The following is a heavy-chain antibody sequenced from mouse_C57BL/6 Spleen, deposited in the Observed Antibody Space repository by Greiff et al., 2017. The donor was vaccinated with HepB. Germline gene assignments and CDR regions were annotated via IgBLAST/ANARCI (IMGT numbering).Heavy chain of an antibody. CDR3: ARGPPGSSWYFDV. Sequence: EVQRVESGGGLVKPGGSLKLSCAASGFTFSSYAMSWVRQTPEKRLEWVATISDGGSYTYYPDNVKGRFTISRDNAKNNLYLQMRHLKSEDTAMYYCARGPPGSSWYFDVWGTGTTVTVSS. CDR2: ISDGGSYT. J-gene: IGHJ1*03. CDR1: GFTFSSYA. V-gene: IGHV5-4*01. D-gene: IGHD1-1*01.